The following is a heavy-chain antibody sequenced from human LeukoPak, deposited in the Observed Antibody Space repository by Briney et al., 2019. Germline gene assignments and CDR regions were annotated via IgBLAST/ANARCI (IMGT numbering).Heavy chain of an antibody. CDR2: INPNSGDT. CDR1: GYTFTGYY. V-gene: IGHV1-2*02. CDR3: ARESDSGKDFDC. Sequence: ASVKVSCKASGYTFTGYYIHWVRQAPGQGLEWVGWINPNSGDTNYAQKFQGRVTMTRDTSTSTVYMELSSLGSEDTAVYYCARESDSGKDFDCWGQGTLVTVSS. J-gene: IGHJ4*02. D-gene: IGHD1-26*01.